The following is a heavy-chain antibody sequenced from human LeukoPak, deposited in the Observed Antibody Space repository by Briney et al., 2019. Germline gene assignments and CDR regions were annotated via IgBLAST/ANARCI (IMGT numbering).Heavy chain of an antibody. CDR3: ARGPARRTSWYIYYYYGMDV. J-gene: IGHJ6*02. CDR1: GFTFSSYG. D-gene: IGHD6-13*01. Sequence: GRSLRLSCAASGFTFSSYGMHWVRQAPGKGLEWVAVIWYDGSNKYYADSVKGRFTISRDNSKNTLYLQMNSLRAEDTAVYYCARGPARRTSWYIYYYYGMDVWGQGTTVTVSS. CDR2: IWYDGSNK. V-gene: IGHV3-33*01.